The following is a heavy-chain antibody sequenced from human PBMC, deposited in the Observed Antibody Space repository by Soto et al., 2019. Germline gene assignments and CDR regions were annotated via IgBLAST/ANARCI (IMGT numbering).Heavy chain of an antibody. V-gene: IGHV3-48*01. D-gene: IGHD1-20*01. J-gene: IGHJ3*02. Sequence: GGSLRLSCAASGFTFSSYSMNWVRQAPGKGLEWVSYISSSSSTIYYADSVKGRFTISRDNAKNSLYLQMNSLRAEDTAVYYGESTVYVIDAFDIWGQGTMVTVSS. CDR1: GFTFSSYS. CDR3: ESTVYVIDAFDI. CDR2: ISSSSSTI.